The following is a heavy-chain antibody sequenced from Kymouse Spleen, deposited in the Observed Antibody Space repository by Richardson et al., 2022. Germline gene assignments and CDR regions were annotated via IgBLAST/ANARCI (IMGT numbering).Heavy chain of an antibody. CDR3: TTLTGTRGYYYYYGMDV. Sequence: EVQLVESGGGLVKPGGSLRLSCAASGFTFSNAWMSWVRQAPGKGLEWVGRIKSKTDGGTTDYAAPVKGRFTISRDDSKNTLYLQMNSLKTEDTAVYYCTTLTGTRGYYYYYGMDVWGQGTTVTVSS. J-gene: IGHJ6*02. CDR1: GFTFSNAW. D-gene: IGHD1-7*01. V-gene: IGHV3-15*01. CDR2: IKSKTDGGTT.